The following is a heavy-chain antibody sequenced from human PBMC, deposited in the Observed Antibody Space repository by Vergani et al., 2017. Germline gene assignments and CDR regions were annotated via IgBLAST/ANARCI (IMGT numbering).Heavy chain of an antibody. Sequence: EVQLVESGGGLVKPGGSLRLSCAASGFTFSSYSMNWVRQAPGKGLEWVSSISSSSSYIYYADSVKGRLTISRDNAKNSLYLQMNNLRAEDTAVYYCARDLFYYDSSGYYSGFFDYWGQGTLVTVSS. CDR3: ARDLFYYDSSGYYSGFFDY. CDR2: ISSSSSYI. J-gene: IGHJ4*02. D-gene: IGHD3-22*01. CDR1: GFTFSSYS. V-gene: IGHV3-21*01.